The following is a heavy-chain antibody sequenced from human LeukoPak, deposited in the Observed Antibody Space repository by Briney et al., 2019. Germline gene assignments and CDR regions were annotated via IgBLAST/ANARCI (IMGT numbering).Heavy chain of an antibody. J-gene: IGHJ4*02. CDR1: GFTFDDYG. Sequence: GGSLRLSCAASGFTFDDYGMSWVRQAPGKGLEWVSGINWNGGSTGYADSVKGRFTISRDNAENSVSLQMNSLRAEDTAVYYCARRRYDSSGFRLPFDYWGQGTLVTVSS. V-gene: IGHV3-20*04. D-gene: IGHD3-22*01. CDR2: INWNGGST. CDR3: ARRRYDSSGFRLPFDY.